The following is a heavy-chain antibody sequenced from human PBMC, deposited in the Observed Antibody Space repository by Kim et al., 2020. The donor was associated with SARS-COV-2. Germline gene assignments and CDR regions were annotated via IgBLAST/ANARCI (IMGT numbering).Heavy chain of an antibody. J-gene: IGHJ5*02. CDR2: IYYSGST. Sequence: SETLSLTCTVSGGSVSSGSYYWSWIRQPPGKGLEWIGYIYYSGSTNYNPSLKSRVTISVDTSKNQFSLKLSSVTAADTAVYYCARDHPCSGGSCYWFDPWGQGTLVTVSS. V-gene: IGHV4-61*01. CDR3: ARDHPCSGGSCYWFDP. D-gene: IGHD2-15*01. CDR1: GGSVSSGSYY.